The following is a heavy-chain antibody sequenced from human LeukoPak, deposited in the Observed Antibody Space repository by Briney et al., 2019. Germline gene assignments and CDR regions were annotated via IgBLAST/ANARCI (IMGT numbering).Heavy chain of an antibody. D-gene: IGHD5-24*01. CDR2: ISGSGNGT. Sequence: TGGSLRLSCTASGFTFRTYAMNWVRQVPGKGLEWLSGISGSGNGTYYADSVKGRFTISRDNSKNVVYLQMNSLTVEDAATYYCAKRTMSAFDSWGQGTLLIVSS. J-gene: IGHJ4*02. CDR1: GFTFRTYA. V-gene: IGHV3-23*01. CDR3: AKRTMSAFDS.